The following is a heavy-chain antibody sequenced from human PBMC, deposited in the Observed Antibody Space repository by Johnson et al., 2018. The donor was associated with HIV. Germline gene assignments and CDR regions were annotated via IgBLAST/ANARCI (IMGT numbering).Heavy chain of an antibody. CDR3: AKDSSFISGSSGGGLDI. D-gene: IGHD4-23*01. CDR1: GFTFDDYA. J-gene: IGHJ3*02. CDR2: ISWNSGFI. Sequence: EVQLVESGGGLVQPGGSLRLSCAASGFTFDDYAMHWVRQAPGKGLEWVSGISWNSGFIGYADSVKGRFTISRDNAKNSLYLQMNSLRVEDTALYYCAKDSSFISGSSGGGLDIWGQGTMVTVSS. V-gene: IGHV3-9*01.